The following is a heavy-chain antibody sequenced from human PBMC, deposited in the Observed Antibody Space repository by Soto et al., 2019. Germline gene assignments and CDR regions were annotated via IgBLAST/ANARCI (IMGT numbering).Heavy chain of an antibody. D-gene: IGHD6-6*01. CDR1: GFTFSSYA. CDR2: ISGSGGSI. Sequence: EVQLLESGGGLVQPGGSLRLSCAASGFTFSSYAMSWVRQAPGKGLEWVSAISGSGGSIYYADSVKGRFTISRDNSKNTLYLQMNSLRAEDTAVYYCAKPRRLYSSFLPDYWGQGTLVTVSS. CDR3: AKPRRLYSSFLPDY. V-gene: IGHV3-23*01. J-gene: IGHJ4*02.